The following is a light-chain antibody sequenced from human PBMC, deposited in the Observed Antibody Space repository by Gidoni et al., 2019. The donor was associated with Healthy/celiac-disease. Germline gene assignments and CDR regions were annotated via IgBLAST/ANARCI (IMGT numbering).Light chain of an antibody. CDR3: QQSYSTLQYT. CDR1: QSISSY. J-gene: IGKJ2*01. Sequence: DIQMTQSPSSLSASVGDRVTLTRRAMQSISSYLNWYQQKPGKAPKLLLYAASSLQSGVPSRFSGSGSGTDFTLTISSLQPEDFAAYYCQQSYSTLQYTFGQGTKLEIK. V-gene: IGKV1-39*01. CDR2: AAS.